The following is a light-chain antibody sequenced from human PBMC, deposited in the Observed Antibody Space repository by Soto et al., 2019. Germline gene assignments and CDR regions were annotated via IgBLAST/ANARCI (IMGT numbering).Light chain of an antibody. CDR1: SSDVGGYNY. V-gene: IGLV2-11*01. CDR3: CSYAGTYTWV. J-gene: IGLJ3*02. CDR2: DVS. Sequence: QSVLTQPRSVSGSPGQSVTISCTGTSSDVGGYNYVSWYQQHPGKAPKLMIYDVSQRPSGVPNRFSGSKSDNTASLTISGLQDEDEADYYYCSYAGTYTWVFGGGTKVTVL.